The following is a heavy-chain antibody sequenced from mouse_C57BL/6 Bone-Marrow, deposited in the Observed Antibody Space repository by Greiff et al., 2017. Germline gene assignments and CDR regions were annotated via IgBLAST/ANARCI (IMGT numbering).Heavy chain of an antibody. CDR3: AQGYGGAY. CDR1: GFSLTSYG. J-gene: IGHJ3*01. CDR2: IWSGGST. V-gene: IGHV2-2*01. D-gene: IGHD2-2*01. Sequence: VKVVESGPGLVQPSQSLSITCTVSGFSLTSYGVHWVRQSPGKGLEWLGVIWSGGSTDYNAAFISQLSISQDNSKSPVFFKMNSLQADDTALYYCAQGYGGAYWGQGTLVTVSA.